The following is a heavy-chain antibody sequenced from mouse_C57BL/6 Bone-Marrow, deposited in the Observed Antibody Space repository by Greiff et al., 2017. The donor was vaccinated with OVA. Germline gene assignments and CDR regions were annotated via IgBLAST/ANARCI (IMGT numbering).Heavy chain of an antibody. V-gene: IGHV1-26*01. CDR3: ARTGYYFDY. Sequence: VHVKQSGPELVKPGASVKISCKASGYTFTDYYMNWVKQSHGKSLEWIGDINPNNGGTSYNQKFKGKATLTVDKSSSTAYMELRSLTSEDSAVYYCARTGYYFDYWGQGTTLTVSS. CDR2: INPNNGGT. J-gene: IGHJ2*01. CDR1: GYTFTDYY.